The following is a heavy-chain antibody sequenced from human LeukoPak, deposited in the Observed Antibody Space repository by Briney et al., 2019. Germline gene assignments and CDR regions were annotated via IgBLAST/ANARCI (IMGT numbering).Heavy chain of an antibody. V-gene: IGHV1-69*04. D-gene: IGHD6-19*01. Sequence: SVNVSCKASVGTFCGYAISWGRPAPGQGREWRGRIIPIHGIANYEYKSHGRVPITAYKSTSTAYMELSRLRSEATAVYYCARARSGYSSGRFDYWGQGTLVTVSS. J-gene: IGHJ4*02. CDR3: ARARSGYSSGRFDY. CDR2: IIPIHGIA. CDR1: VGTFCGYA.